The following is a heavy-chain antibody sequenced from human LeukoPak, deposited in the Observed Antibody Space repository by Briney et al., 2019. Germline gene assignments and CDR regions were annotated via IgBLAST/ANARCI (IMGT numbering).Heavy chain of an antibody. V-gene: IGHV4-39*01. CDR3: ASIVVVPAAAIDY. J-gene: IGHJ4*02. CDR2: IYYSGST. D-gene: IGHD2-2*01. Sequence: SETLSLTCTVSGGPISSSSYYWGWIRQPPGKGLEWIGSIYYSGSTYYNPSLKSRVTISVDTSKNQFSLKLSSVTAADTAVYYCASIVVVPAAAIDYWGQGTLVTVSS. CDR1: GGPISSSSYY.